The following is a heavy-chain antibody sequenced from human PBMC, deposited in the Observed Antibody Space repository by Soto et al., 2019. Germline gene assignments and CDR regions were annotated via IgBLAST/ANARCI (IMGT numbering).Heavy chain of an antibody. V-gene: IGHV3-48*02. CDR1: GFTFSSYS. CDR3: ARGEPFRRIAVAGTTYYFDY. D-gene: IGHD6-19*01. CDR2: ISSSSSTI. J-gene: IGHJ4*02. Sequence: EVQLVESGGGLVQPGGSLRLSCAASGFTFSSYSMNWVRQAPGKGLEWVSYISSSSSTIYYADSVKGRFTISRDNAKNSLYLQMNSLRDEDTAVYYCARGEPFRRIAVAGTTYYFDYWGQGTLVTVSS.